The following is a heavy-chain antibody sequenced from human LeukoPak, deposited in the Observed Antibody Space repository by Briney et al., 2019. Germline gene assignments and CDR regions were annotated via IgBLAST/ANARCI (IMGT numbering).Heavy chain of an antibody. CDR1: GFTFSISW. V-gene: IGHV3-74*01. CDR3: ARDRRYSMDV. Sequence: LSGGSLRLSCAASGFTFSISWIHWVRQAPGKGLVWVSHVNGDGGTTTYADSVKGRFTISRDNAKNTVYLQMNSLTAEDTVVYYCARDRRYSMDVWGQGITVTVSS. CDR2: VNGDGGTT. J-gene: IGHJ6*02. D-gene: IGHD2-2*02.